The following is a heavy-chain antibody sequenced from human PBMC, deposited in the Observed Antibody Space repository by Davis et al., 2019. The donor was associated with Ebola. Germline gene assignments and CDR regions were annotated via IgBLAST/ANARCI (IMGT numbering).Heavy chain of an antibody. CDR2: IWHDGSDK. V-gene: IGHV3-33*01. D-gene: IGHD6-19*01. Sequence: GESLKISCAASGFTYSSCSMPWFRPAPGKGLGWVALIWHDGSDKSHADFVKGRFTISRDNSKNTLFLQMNSLRAEDTAIYYCEREWGSSGRTGVDNWGQGTLVTVSS. CDR3: EREWGSSGRTGVDN. CDR1: GFTYSSCS. J-gene: IGHJ4*02.